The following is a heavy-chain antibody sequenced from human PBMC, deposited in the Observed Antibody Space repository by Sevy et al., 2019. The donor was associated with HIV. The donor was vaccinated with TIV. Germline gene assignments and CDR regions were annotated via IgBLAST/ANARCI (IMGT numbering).Heavy chain of an antibody. V-gene: IGHV1-2*06. Sequence: ASVKVSCKASGYTFTDYYIHWVRQAPGQGLGWVGRIHPNSGVTIYAQKLQGRVTMTRDTSITTAYMELGGLKSDDAAIYFCARELGELPDHWGQGTLVTVSS. D-gene: IGHD1-26*01. J-gene: IGHJ5*02. CDR2: IHPNSGVT. CDR1: GYTFTDYY. CDR3: ARELGELPDH.